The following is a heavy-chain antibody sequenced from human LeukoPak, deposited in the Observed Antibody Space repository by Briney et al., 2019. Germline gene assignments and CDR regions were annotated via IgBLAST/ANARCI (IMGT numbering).Heavy chain of an antibody. Sequence: GGSLRLSCAASGFTFSAYSMNWVRQAPGKGLEWVSSIGGYGTYIYYADSVKGRFTISRENAKNSLYLQMNSLRAEDTAVYYCARDFRYYMDVWGKGTTVTVSS. CDR1: GFTFSAYS. J-gene: IGHJ6*03. D-gene: IGHD3-10*01. CDR3: ARDFRYYMDV. CDR2: IGGYGTYI. V-gene: IGHV3-21*01.